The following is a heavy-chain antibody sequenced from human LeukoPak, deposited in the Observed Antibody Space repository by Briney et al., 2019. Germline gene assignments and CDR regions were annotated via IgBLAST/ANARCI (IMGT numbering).Heavy chain of an antibody. CDR2: INHSGST. Sequence: PSETLSLTCAVCGGSFSGYYWSWIRQPPGKGLEWIGEINHSGSTNYNPSLKSRVTISVDTSKNQFSLKLSSVTAADTAVYYCARQVAAAHFDYWGQGTLVTVSS. J-gene: IGHJ4*02. CDR1: GGSFSGYY. CDR3: ARQVAAAHFDY. D-gene: IGHD6-13*01. V-gene: IGHV4-34*01.